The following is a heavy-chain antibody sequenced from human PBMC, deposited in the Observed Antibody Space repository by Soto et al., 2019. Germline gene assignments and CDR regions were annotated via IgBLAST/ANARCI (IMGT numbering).Heavy chain of an antibody. CDR3: ARDRKDFWSGYLNWFDP. V-gene: IGHV4-61*01. CDR2: IYYSGST. J-gene: IGHJ5*02. D-gene: IGHD3-3*01. CDR1: GGSVSSGSYY. Sequence: QVQLQESGPGLVKPSETLSLTCTVSGGSVSSGSYYWSWIRQPPGKGLEWIGYIYYSGSTNYNPSLKSRVTISVDTSKNQFSLKLSSVTAADTAVYYCARDRKDFWSGYLNWFDPWGQGTLVTVSS.